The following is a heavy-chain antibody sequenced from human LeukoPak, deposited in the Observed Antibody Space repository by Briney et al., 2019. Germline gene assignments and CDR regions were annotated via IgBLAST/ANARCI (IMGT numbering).Heavy chain of an antibody. CDR1: GFTFSSYE. J-gene: IGHJ4*02. CDR2: ISSSGSTI. D-gene: IGHD5-18*01. V-gene: IGHV3-48*03. CDR3: ARGEDTAMANDY. Sequence: GGSLRLSCAASGFTFSSYEMNWVRQAPGKGLEWVSYISSSGSTIYYADSVKGRFTISRDNAKNSLYLQMNSLRAEDTAVYYCARGEDTAMANDYWGQGTLVTVSS.